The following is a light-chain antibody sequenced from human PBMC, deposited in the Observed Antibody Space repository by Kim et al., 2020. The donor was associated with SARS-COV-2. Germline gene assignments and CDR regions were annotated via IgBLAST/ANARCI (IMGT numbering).Light chain of an antibody. CDR1: NIGNKN. Sequence: SYELTQPLSVSVALGQTARITCEGKNIGNKNVHWYQQESGQAPVLVISRDSTRPSGIPDRFSGSNSGKTATLTISRAQASDEADYYCQVWDISAVIFGGGTRLTVL. CDR2: RDS. V-gene: IGLV3-9*01. CDR3: QVWDISAVI. J-gene: IGLJ2*01.